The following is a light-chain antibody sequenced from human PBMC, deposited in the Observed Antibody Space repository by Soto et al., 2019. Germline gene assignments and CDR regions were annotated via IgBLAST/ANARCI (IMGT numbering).Light chain of an antibody. J-gene: IGLJ3*02. Sequence: QSVLTQPASVSGSPGQSITISCTGTSSDVGGYNYVSWYQQHPGKAPKLMIYEVSNRPSGVSNRFSGSKSGNTASLTISGLQAEDEADYYCSSYTSRSPRVFGGGTELTVL. CDR3: SSYTSRSPRV. V-gene: IGLV2-14*01. CDR1: SSDVGGYNY. CDR2: EVS.